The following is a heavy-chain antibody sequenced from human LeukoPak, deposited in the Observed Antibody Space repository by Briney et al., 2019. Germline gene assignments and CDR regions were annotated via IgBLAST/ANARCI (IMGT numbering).Heavy chain of an antibody. J-gene: IGHJ4*02. D-gene: IGHD2-15*01. CDR3: ARDCSGGNCYSGVIDY. V-gene: IGHV1-69*13. CDR2: IIPIFGTA. CDR1: GGTFSSYA. Sequence: SVKVSCKASGGTFSSYAISWVRQAPGQGLEWMGGIIPIFGTANYAQKFQGRVTITADESTSTAYMELSSLRSEDTAVYYCARDCSGGNCYSGVIDYWGQGTQVIVSS.